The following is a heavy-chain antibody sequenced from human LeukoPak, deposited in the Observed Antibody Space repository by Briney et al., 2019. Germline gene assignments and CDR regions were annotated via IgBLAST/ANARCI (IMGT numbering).Heavy chain of an antibody. J-gene: IGHJ4*02. Sequence: GESLKISCKGSGYSFTSYWIGWVRQMPGKGLEWMGIIYPGDSDTRYSPSFQGQVTISADKSISTAYLQWSSLKASDTAMYYCARRMRERAVAATNFDYWGQGTLVTVSS. D-gene: IGHD6-19*01. CDR1: GYSFTSYW. CDR2: IYPGDSDT. V-gene: IGHV5-51*03. CDR3: ARRMRERAVAATNFDY.